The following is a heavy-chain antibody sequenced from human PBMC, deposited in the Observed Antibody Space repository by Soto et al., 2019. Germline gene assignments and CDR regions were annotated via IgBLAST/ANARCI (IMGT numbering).Heavy chain of an antibody. Sequence: ASVKVSCKASGYTFTSYDINWVRQATGQGLEWMGWMNPNSGNTGYAQKFQGRVTMTRNTSISTAYMELSSLRSEDTAVYYCARGGSGWSEDSTDWFDPWGQGTLVTVSS. J-gene: IGHJ5*02. CDR3: ARGGSGWSEDSTDWFDP. CDR1: GYTFTSYD. CDR2: MNPNSGNT. V-gene: IGHV1-8*01. D-gene: IGHD6-19*01.